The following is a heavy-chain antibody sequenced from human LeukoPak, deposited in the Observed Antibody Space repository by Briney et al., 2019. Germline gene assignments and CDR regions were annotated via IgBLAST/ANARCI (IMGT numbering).Heavy chain of an antibody. CDR1: GFTFSSYW. CDR2: IKQDGSEK. Sequence: GGSLRLSCAASGFTFSSYWMSWVRQAPGKGLEWVANIKQDGSEKYYVDSVKGRFTISRDNAKNSLYLQMNSLRAEDTAVYYCARELDIVATIYFDYWGQGTLVTVSS. V-gene: IGHV3-7*01. J-gene: IGHJ4*02. D-gene: IGHD5-12*01. CDR3: ARELDIVATIYFDY.